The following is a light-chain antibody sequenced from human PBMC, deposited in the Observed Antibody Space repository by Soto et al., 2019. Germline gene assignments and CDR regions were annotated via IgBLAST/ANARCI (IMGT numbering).Light chain of an antibody. J-gene: IGLJ1*01. CDR3: QSYDSSLSAYV. V-gene: IGLV1-40*01. CDR2: GNS. CDR1: SSNIGAGYD. Sequence: QSALAQPPSVSGAPGQKVTISCTGSSSNIGAGYDLHWYQQLPGTAPKLLLYGNSNRPSGVPDRFSGSKSGTSASLAITGLQAEDEADYYCQSYDSSLSAYVFGNGTKVTV.